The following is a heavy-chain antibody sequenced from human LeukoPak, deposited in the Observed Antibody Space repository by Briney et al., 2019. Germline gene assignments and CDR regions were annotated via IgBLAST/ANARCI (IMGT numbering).Heavy chain of an antibody. V-gene: IGHV4-59*08. CDR3: VRRDTGWNYFDY. CDR2: IYYTGKI. D-gene: IGHD6-19*01. J-gene: IGHJ4*02. CDR1: GGSLNHHY. Sequence: PSETLSLTCAVSGGSLNHHYWVWIRQPPGKGLQWIGDIYYTGKINYNPSLKSRVTITLDTSKDHLSLNLTSVLAADTAIYYCVRRDTGWNYFDYWGQGILVTVSS.